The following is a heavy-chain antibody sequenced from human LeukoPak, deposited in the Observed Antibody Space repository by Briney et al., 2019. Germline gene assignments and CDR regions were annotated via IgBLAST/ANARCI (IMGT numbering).Heavy chain of an antibody. V-gene: IGHV3-49*04. D-gene: IGHD4-23*01. Sequence: PGGSLRLSCAASGFTVSSNYMTWVRQAPGKGLEGVSFIRSKAYGWTTEYAASVKGRFTISRDDSKNIAYLQMDSLKTEDTAVYYCSRVRNPYGDKESRYYYYMDAWGKGTTVTVSS. J-gene: IGHJ6*03. CDR1: GFTVSSNY. CDR2: IRSKAYGWTT. CDR3: SRVRNPYGDKESRYYYYMDA.